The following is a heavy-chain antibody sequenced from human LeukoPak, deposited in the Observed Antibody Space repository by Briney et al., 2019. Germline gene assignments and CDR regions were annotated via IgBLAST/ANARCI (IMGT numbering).Heavy chain of an antibody. Sequence: SETLSLTCAVYWGYFSGSNWRWLRRPPGKGLQGIGEIYNSGSTIYNPSLKSRVTISVDTSKTQLSLDLNSVTAAETAVYYCVRAYDYWGQGTLVTVSS. CDR2: IYNSGST. V-gene: IGHV4-34*01. CDR3: VRAYDY. CDR1: WGYFSGSN. J-gene: IGHJ4*02.